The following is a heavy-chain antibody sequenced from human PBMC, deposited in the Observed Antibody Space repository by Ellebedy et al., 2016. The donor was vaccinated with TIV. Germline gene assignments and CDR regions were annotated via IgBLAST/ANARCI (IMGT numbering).Heavy chain of an antibody. D-gene: IGHD3-22*01. CDR2: IDHGGST. CDR3: ASGYYDSSGYPLDYFDY. J-gene: IGHJ4*02. Sequence: MPSETLSLTCSVYGGSFSDYYWSWIRKPPGKGLEWIGEIDHGGSTNYNPSLKSRVTISVDTSKNQFSLKLSSVTAADTAVYYCASGYYDSSGYPLDYFDYWGQGTRVTVSS. V-gene: IGHV4-34*01. CDR1: GGSFSDYY.